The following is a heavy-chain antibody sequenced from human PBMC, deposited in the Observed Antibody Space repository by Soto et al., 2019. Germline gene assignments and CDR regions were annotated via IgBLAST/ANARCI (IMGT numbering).Heavy chain of an antibody. Sequence: ASVKVSCKASGYTFTSYYMHWVRQAPGQGLEWMGIINPSGGSTSYAQKFQGRVTMTRDTSTSTVYMELSSLRSEDTAVYYCAREIIIASGSLRFLNYYYYYGMDVWGQGTTVTVSS. J-gene: IGHJ6*02. V-gene: IGHV1-46*01. D-gene: IGHD3-3*01. CDR2: INPSGGST. CDR3: AREIIIASGSLRFLNYYYYYGMDV. CDR1: GYTFTSYY.